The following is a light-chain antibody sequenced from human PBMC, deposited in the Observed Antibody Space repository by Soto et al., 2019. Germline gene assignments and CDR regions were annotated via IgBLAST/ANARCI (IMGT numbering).Light chain of an antibody. CDR1: QSISISY. CDR2: STS. V-gene: IGKV3-20*01. J-gene: IGKJ1*01. CDR3: QQYGGSSWT. Sequence: EIVLTQSPGTLSLSPGERATLSCRASQSISISYLAWYQQQPGQAPRLLIYSTSTRATGIPDRFSGIGSGTDFTLTISKLEPGDFAVYYCQQYGGSSWTFGQGTKVEI.